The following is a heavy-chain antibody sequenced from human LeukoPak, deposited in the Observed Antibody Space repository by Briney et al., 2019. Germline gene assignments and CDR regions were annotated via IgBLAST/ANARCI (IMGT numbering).Heavy chain of an antibody. CDR2: IYYSGST. CDR1: GGSVSSGSYY. J-gene: IGHJ6*02. V-gene: IGHV4-61*01. D-gene: IGHD4-17*01. CDR3: ASTVTAYYYYGMDV. Sequence: SETLSLTCTVSGGSVSSGSYYWSWIRQPPGKGLEWIGYIYYSGSTNYNPSLKSRVTISVDTSKNQFSLKLSFVTAADTAVYYCASTVTAYYYYGMDVWGQGTTVTVSS.